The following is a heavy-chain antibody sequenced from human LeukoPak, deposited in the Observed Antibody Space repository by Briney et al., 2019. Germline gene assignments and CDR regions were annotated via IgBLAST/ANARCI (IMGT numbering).Heavy chain of an antibody. D-gene: IGHD6-19*01. CDR1: GGSISTYY. J-gene: IGHJ4*02. CDR3: ARLIAVAGTYRGHFDY. V-gene: IGHV4-59*08. Sequence: SETLSLTCTISGGSISTYYWSWIRQPPGKGLEWIGYNYYSGSTNYNPSLMSRLTISVDTSKNQFSLKLSSVTAADTAVYYCARLIAVAGTYRGHFDYWGQGALVTVSS. CDR2: NYYSGST.